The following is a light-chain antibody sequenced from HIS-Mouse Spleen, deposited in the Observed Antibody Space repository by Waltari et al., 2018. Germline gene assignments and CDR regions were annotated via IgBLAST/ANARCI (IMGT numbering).Light chain of an antibody. CDR2: DVR. J-gene: IGLJ2*01. CDR1: SIDVVGYNS. Sequence: QSALTQPRSVSGSPGQSVTLSCTGTSIDVVGYNSASWYQQHPGKAPKPMIYDVRTRPSGVPARFSGSKSGNTASLTISGLQAEDEADYYCCSYAGSYTFEVVFGGGTKLTVL. CDR3: CSYAGSYTFEVV. V-gene: IGLV2-11*01.